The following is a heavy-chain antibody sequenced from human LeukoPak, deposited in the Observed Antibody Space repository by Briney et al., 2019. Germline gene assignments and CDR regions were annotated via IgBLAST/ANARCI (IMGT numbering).Heavy chain of an antibody. Sequence: SETLSLTCSVSGDSISSSSCWWGWIRQPPGKGLEWIGTIYSSGSTYYNPPLESRVTISVDTSKNQFSLRLTSVTAADAAVYYCARRTSNWYYFDFWGQGTLVTVSS. CDR1: GDSISSSSCW. D-gene: IGHD6-13*01. V-gene: IGHV4-39*01. CDR2: IYSSGST. CDR3: ARRTSNWYYFDF. J-gene: IGHJ4*02.